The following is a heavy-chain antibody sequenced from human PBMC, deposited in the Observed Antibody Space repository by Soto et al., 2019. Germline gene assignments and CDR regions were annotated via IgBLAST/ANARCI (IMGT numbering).Heavy chain of an antibody. CDR3: ASSYYYDSSGSIDAFDI. CDR2: ISAYNGNT. D-gene: IGHD3-22*01. CDR1: GYTFTSYG. J-gene: IGHJ3*02. V-gene: IGHV1-18*04. Sequence: ASVKVSCKASGYTFTSYGISWVRQAPGQGLEWMGWISAYNGNTNYAQKLQGRVTMTTDTSTSTAYMVLRSLRSDDTAVYYCASSYYYDSSGSIDAFDIWGQGTMVTVSS.